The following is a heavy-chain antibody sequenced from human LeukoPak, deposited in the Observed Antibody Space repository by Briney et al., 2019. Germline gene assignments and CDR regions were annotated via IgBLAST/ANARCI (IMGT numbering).Heavy chain of an antibody. CDR2: INAGNGNT. V-gene: IGHV1-3*03. D-gene: IGHD5-18*01. Sequence: GASVKVSCKASGYTFTSYAMHWVRQAPGQRLEWMGWINAGNGNTKYSQEFQGRVTITRDTSASTAYMELSSLRSEDMAVYYCARGWEYSYGFRSGLDPWGQGTLVTVSS. CDR1: GYTFTSYA. CDR3: ARGWEYSYGFRSGLDP. J-gene: IGHJ5*02.